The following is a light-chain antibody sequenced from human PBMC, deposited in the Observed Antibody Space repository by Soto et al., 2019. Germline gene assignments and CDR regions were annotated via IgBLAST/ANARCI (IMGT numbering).Light chain of an antibody. J-gene: IGKJ2*01. V-gene: IGKV3-15*01. CDR1: QSVSSK. Sequence: EIVMTQSPATLSVSPGEGATLSCRASQSVSSKLAWYQQKPGQAPRLLIYGASTRATGIPARFSGSGSGTDFTLTISRLEPEDCGVFYCQQYGNSPPYTFGQGTKVDIK. CDR3: QQYGNSPPYT. CDR2: GAS.